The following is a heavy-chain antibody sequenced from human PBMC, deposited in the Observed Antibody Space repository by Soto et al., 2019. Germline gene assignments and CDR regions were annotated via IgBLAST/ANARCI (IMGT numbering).Heavy chain of an antibody. CDR2: ISYDGSNT. CDR3: AKEGGLSGSYYISSSYYFDY. D-gene: IGHD1-26*01. J-gene: IGHJ4*02. CDR1: GLTFGSHG. V-gene: IGHV3-30*18. Sequence: GGPLRLSCVASGLTFGSHGMPLVRRAQGKGPEWVAIISYDGSNTYYADSVKGRFTISRDNSKNTLYLQMNSLRAEDTSVYYCAKEGGLSGSYYISSSYYFDYWGQGTLVTV.